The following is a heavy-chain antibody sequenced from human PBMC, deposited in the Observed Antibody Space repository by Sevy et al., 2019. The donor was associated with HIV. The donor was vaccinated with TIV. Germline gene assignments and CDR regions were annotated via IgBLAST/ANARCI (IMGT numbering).Heavy chain of an antibody. Sequence: SETLSLTCTVSGGSINSDHWNWIRQPPGKGLEWIGYVYYTGGTNYNPSLKNRVTISVERTKNQFSLKLTSVTAADTAVYYCARRNDFDIWGQGTMVTVS. CDR3: ARRNDFDI. CDR1: GGSINSDH. CDR2: VYYTGGT. V-gene: IGHV4-59*08. J-gene: IGHJ3*02.